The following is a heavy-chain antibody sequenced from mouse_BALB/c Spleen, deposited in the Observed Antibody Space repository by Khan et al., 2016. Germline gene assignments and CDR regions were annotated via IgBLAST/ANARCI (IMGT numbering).Heavy chain of an antibody. CDR2: INPSDSDS. D-gene: IGHD2-1*01. CDR1: GYSFTRYW. Sequence: QVQLQQPGTELVRPGASVKLSCKASGYSFTRYWMNWVKQRPGQGIEWIGMINPSDSDSRFNQKFKDKVTLPVDNSSSIAYMHLSSPTSEDSASSYWTRSAYGNRPDYAMDYWGQGTSVTVSA. J-gene: IGHJ4*01. CDR3: TRSAYGNRPDYAMDY. V-gene: IGHV1-61*01.